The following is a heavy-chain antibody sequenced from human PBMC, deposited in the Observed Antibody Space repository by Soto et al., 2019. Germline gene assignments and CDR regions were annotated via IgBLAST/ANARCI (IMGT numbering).Heavy chain of an antibody. CDR2: IYTSGST. D-gene: IGHD3-10*01. Sequence: PSETLSLTCTVSGGSISSFYWSWIRQPAGKGLEWIGRIYTSGSTNYNPSLKSRVTMSVDTSKNQFSLKLTSVTAADTAVYHCARDLGYFDSGSSANNYYSGMDVLGRGTTGTVFS. V-gene: IGHV4-4*07. CDR3: ARDLGYFDSGSSANNYYSGMDV. J-gene: IGHJ6*02. CDR1: GGSISSFY.